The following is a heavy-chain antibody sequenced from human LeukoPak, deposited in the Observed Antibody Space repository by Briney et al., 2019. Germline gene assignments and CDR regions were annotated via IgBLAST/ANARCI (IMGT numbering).Heavy chain of an antibody. J-gene: IGHJ4*02. Sequence: GGSLRLSCAASGFTFSSYAMHWVRQAPGKGLEWVAVISYDGSNKYYADSVKGRFTISRDNSKNTLYLQMNSLRAEDTAVYYCARGRTGGGWYLDYWGQGTLVTVSS. D-gene: IGHD6-19*01. CDR1: GFTFSSYA. CDR2: ISYDGSNK. V-gene: IGHV3-30-3*01. CDR3: ARGRTGGGWYLDY.